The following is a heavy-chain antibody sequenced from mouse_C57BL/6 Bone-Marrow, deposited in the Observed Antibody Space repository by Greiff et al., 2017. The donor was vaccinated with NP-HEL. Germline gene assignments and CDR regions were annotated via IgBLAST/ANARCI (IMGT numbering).Heavy chain of an antibody. V-gene: IGHV6-3*01. D-gene: IGHD3-3*01. Sequence: EVKLEESGGGLVQPGGSMKLSCVASGFTFSNYWMNWVRQSPEKGLEWVAQIRLKSDNYATHYAESVKGRFTISRDDSKSSVYLQMNNLRAEDTGIYYCTGGGKGPHFDYWGQGTTLTVSS. J-gene: IGHJ2*01. CDR3: TGGGKGPHFDY. CDR1: GFTFSNYW. CDR2: IRLKSDNYAT.